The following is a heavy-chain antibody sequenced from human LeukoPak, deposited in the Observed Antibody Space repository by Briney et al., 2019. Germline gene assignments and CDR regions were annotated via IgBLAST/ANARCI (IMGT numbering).Heavy chain of an antibody. CDR1: GFTLSGYS. V-gene: IGHV3-23*01. D-gene: IGHD3-22*01. CDR2: MSGSGAST. Sequence: GGSLRLSCAASGFTLSGYSMSWVRQAPGKGLEWVSAMSGSGASTFYADSVKGRFTISRDNSLNTLYLQMSGLRAEDTALYYCAKDVRGSGYQEDAFDIRGQGTMVIVSS. CDR3: AKDVRGSGYQEDAFDI. J-gene: IGHJ3*02.